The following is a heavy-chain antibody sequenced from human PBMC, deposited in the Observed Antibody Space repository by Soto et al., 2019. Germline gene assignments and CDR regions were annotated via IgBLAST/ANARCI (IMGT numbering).Heavy chain of an antibody. CDR3: ATWVDYGDFEGIDF. V-gene: IGHV1-2*04. Sequence: ASVKVSCKTSGYSFTDYKLHWVRQAPGQGLEWMGWVDPNGGGSNSAQKFQGSVTMTWDTSITTAYLDLTRLTTNDTATYFCATWVDYGDFEGIDFWGQGTLVTSPQ. CDR2: VDPNGGGS. CDR1: GYSFTDYK. D-gene: IGHD4-17*01. J-gene: IGHJ4*02.